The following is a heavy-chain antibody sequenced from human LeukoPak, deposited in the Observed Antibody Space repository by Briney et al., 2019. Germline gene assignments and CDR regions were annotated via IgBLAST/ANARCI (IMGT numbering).Heavy chain of an antibody. J-gene: IGHJ4*02. CDR2: INPNSGGT. CDR1: GYTFTGYY. CDR3: ARPLRYYDFWSGYYH. D-gene: IGHD3-3*01. Sequence: VASVKVSCKASGYTFTGYYMHWVRQAPGQGLEWMGWINPNSGGTNYAQKIQGRVTMTRDTSISTAYMELSRLRSDDTAVYYCARPLRYYDFWSGYYHWGQGTLVTVSS. V-gene: IGHV1-2*02.